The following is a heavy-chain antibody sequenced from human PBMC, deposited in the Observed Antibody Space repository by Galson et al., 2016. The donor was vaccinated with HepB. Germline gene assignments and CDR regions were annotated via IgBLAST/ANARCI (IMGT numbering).Heavy chain of an antibody. D-gene: IGHD2-8*01. J-gene: IGHJ6*03. CDR3: AKDLDGCPITTCYRRYYFYMDV. CDR2: ISYDGSNK. V-gene: IGHV3-30*18. CDR1: GFTFSSYW. Sequence: SLRLSCAGSGFTFSSYWMNWVRQAPGKGLEWVAVISYDGSNKDYADSVEGRFSISRDNFRNTLHLQINSLRAEDTAGYYFAKDLDGCPITTCYRRYYFYMDVWGKGTTVTVSS.